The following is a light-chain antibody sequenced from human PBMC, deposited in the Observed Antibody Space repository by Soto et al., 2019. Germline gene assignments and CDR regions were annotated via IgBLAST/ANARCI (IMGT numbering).Light chain of an antibody. CDR3: QSYDSSLSGYV. Sequence: QPVLTQPPSVSGAPGQRVTISCTGSSANIGAAYNVDWYQQLPGTAPKLLIYGNNHRPSGVPARFSGSKSGTSASLAIAGLQAEDEGDYYCQSYDSSLSGYVFGTGTKLTVL. CDR2: GNN. J-gene: IGLJ1*01. CDR1: SANIGAAYN. V-gene: IGLV1-40*01.